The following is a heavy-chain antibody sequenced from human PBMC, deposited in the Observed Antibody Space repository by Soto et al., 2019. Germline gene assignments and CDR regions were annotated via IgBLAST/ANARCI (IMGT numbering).Heavy chain of an antibody. V-gene: IGHV3-23*01. Sequence: GGSLRLSCAASGFTFSSYAMSWVRQAPGKGLEWVSAISGSGGSTYYADSVKGRFTISRDNSKNTLYLQMNSLRAEETAVYYCAKVAELDIVVVVAPSHYYGMDVWGQGTTVTVSS. CDR1: GFTFSSYA. CDR3: AKVAELDIVVVVAPSHYYGMDV. D-gene: IGHD2-15*01. CDR2: ISGSGGST. J-gene: IGHJ6*02.